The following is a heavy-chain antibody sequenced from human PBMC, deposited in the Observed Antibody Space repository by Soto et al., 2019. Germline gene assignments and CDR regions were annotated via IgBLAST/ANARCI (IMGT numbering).Heavy chain of an antibody. D-gene: IGHD3-3*01. CDR2: ISAYNGNT. CDR3: ARDSNYDFWSGYYQGYYFDY. Sequence: QVQLVQSGAEVKKPGASVKVSCKASGYTFTGYGISWVRQAPGQGLEWMGWISAYNGNTNYAQKLQGRVTMTTDTSTSTAYMELRSLRSDDTAVYYCARDSNYDFWSGYYQGYYFDYWGQGTLVTVSS. V-gene: IGHV1-18*01. CDR1: GYTFTGYG. J-gene: IGHJ4*02.